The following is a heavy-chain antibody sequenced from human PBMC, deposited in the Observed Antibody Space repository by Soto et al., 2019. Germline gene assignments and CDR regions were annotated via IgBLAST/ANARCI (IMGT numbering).Heavy chain of an antibody. CDR2: ISYDGSNK. D-gene: IGHD6-19*01. CDR3: AKYKSAGAVSVMYYYGMYV. CDR1: GFTFSSYG. J-gene: IGHJ6*02. Sequence: QVQLVESGGGVVQPGRSLRLSCAASGFTFSSYGMHWVRQAPGKGLEWVAVISYDGSNKYYADSVKGRFTISRDNAKNRLYLHMNSLKAEETGVYYCAKYKSAGAVSVMYYYGMYVWGQGTTV. V-gene: IGHV3-30*18.